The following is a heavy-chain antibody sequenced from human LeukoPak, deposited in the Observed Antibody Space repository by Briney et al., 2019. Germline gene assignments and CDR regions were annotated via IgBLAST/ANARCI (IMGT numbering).Heavy chain of an antibody. J-gene: IGHJ3*02. CDR2: MNPNSGNT. V-gene: IGHV1-8*01. D-gene: IGHD6-13*01. CDR3: ARWGKQQLVSDAFDI. CDR1: GYTFTSYD. Sequence: ASVKVSCKASGYTFTSYDINWVRQATGHGLEWMGWMNPNSGNTGYAQKFQGRVTMTRNTSISTAYMELSSLRSEDTAVYYCARWGKQQLVSDAFDIWGQGTMVTVSS.